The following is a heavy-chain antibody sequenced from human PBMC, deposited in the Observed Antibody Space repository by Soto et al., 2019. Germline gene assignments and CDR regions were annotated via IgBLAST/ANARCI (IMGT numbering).Heavy chain of an antibody. J-gene: IGHJ6*02. CDR3: ARGLLRTYYYYYGMDV. D-gene: IGHD3-16*01. V-gene: IGHV1-3*01. CDR2: INAGNGNT. CDR1: GYTFTSYA. Sequence: ASVNVSCKASGYTFTSYAMHWVRQAPGQRLEWMGWINAGNGNTKYSQKFQGRVTITRDTSASTAYMELSSLRSEDTAVYYCARGLLRTYYYYYGMDVWGQGTTVTVSS.